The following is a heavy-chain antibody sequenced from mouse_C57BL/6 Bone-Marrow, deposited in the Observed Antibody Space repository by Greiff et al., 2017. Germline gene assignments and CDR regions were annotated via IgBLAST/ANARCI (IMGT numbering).Heavy chain of an antibody. CDR3: ARWGDLLWSY. CDR1: GYTFTSYD. CDR2: IYPRDGST. V-gene: IGHV1-85*01. J-gene: IGHJ3*01. D-gene: IGHD2-1*01. Sequence: VHLVESGPELVKPGASVKLSCKASGYTFTSYDINWVKQRPGQGLEWIGWIYPRDGSTKYNEKFKGKATLTVDTSSSTAYMQLSSLTSEDSAVYYCARWGDLLWSYWGQGTLVTVSA.